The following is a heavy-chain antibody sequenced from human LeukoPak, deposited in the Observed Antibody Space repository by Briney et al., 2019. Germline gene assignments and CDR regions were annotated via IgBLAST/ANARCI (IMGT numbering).Heavy chain of an antibody. CDR1: GFTFSSYG. V-gene: IGHV3-23*01. Sequence: GGSLRLSCAASGFTFSSYGMSWVRQAPGKGLEWVSAISGSGGSTYYADSVKGRFTISRDNSKNTLYLQMNSLRAEDTAVYYCAKSTSSGYQNFDYWGQGTLVTVSS. CDR2: ISGSGGST. J-gene: IGHJ4*02. CDR3: AKSTSSGYQNFDY. D-gene: IGHD3-22*01.